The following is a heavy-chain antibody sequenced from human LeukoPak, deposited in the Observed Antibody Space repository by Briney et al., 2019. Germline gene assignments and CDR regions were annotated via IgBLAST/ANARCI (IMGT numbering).Heavy chain of an antibody. D-gene: IGHD3-3*01. Sequence: PWGPLRLSCATSGFTFSTYAMHWVRQAPGKGLEWVASIRNDGTNKNHVDSVKGRFTISRDNSKNTLFLQMDSLRPEDTAIYYCAKSWSGYYHYYMDVWGKGTTVTVSS. J-gene: IGHJ6*03. V-gene: IGHV3-30*02. CDR3: AKSWSGYYHYYMDV. CDR2: IRNDGTNK. CDR1: GFTFSTYA.